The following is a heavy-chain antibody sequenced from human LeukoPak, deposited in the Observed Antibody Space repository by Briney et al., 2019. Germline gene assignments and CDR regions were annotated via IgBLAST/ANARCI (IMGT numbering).Heavy chain of an antibody. CDR3: ARETSSGSCDY. Sequence: ASVKVSCKASGYTFTSNGISWVRQAPGEGLEWMGWISAYNGTTKYVQKFQGRVTMTTDTSTSTAYMELRSLRSDTAVYYCARETSSGSCDYWGQGTLVTVSS. D-gene: IGHD6-19*01. CDR1: GYTFTSNG. V-gene: IGHV1-18*01. CDR2: ISAYNGTT. J-gene: IGHJ4*02.